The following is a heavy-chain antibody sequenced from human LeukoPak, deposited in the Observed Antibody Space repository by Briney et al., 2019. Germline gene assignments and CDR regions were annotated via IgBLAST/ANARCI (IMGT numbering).Heavy chain of an antibody. V-gene: IGHV3-72*01. Sequence: PGGSLRLSCAVSGFTFSDHYMDWVRQAPGKGLEWVGRSRNKGDGYTTEYAASVKGRFTISRDDSKNSLYLQMNSLKTEDTAVYYCAKDEKTLSLRGEFDYWGQGTLVTVSS. CDR1: GFTFSDHY. CDR3: AKDEKTLSLRGEFDY. D-gene: IGHD3-16*01. J-gene: IGHJ4*02. CDR2: SRNKGDGYTT.